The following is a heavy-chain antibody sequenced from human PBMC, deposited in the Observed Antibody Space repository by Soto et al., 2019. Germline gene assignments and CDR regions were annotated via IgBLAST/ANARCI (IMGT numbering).Heavy chain of an antibody. V-gene: IGHV3-11*01. CDR2: ILSLESHK. CDR1: GFNFSDYY. D-gene: IGHD2-8*01. CDR3: ATGLKDTSNRPSFDS. Sequence: LRLSCSGFGFNFSDYYMNWIRQSPVKGLEWVSSILSLESHKYYAASVMGRFSVSRDNAKRSLFLQMNNLRAEDTGIYFCATGLKDTSNRPSFDSWGPGTPVTVSS. J-gene: IGHJ4*02.